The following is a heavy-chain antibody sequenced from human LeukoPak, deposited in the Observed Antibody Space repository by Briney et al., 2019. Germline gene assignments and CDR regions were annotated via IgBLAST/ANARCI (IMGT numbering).Heavy chain of an antibody. Sequence: GASVKVSCKASGYDFTGYYLHWVRRAPGQGLEWMGWINPNNDERNYAQKFRGRVTMTRDTSISTVYMELSSLTSDDTALYYCARESPYSSSWFDHWGQGTLVTVSS. CDR3: ARESPYSSSWFDH. CDR1: GYDFTGYY. CDR2: INPNNDER. J-gene: IGHJ5*02. V-gene: IGHV1-2*02. D-gene: IGHD6-13*01.